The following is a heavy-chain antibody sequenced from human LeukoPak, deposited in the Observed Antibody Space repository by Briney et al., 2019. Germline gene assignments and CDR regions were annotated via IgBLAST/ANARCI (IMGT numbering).Heavy chain of an antibody. J-gene: IGHJ6*03. Sequence: PSETLSLTCAVYGGSFSGYYWSWIRQPPGKGLEWIGEINHSGSTNYNPSLKSRVTISGDTSKNQFSLKLSSVTAADTAVYFCARVSGHYYFYYYMDVWGKGTTVTVSS. CDR3: ARVSGHYYFYYYMDV. CDR1: GGSFSGYY. V-gene: IGHV4-34*01. CDR2: INHSGST.